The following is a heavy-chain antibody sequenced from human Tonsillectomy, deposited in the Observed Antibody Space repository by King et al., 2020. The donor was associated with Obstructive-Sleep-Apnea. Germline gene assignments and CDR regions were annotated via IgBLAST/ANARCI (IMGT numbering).Heavy chain of an antibody. D-gene: IGHD3-10*01. V-gene: IGHV3-23*04. CDR1: GFTFDSYA. CDR3: AKEGGGSGVYWVDS. J-gene: IGHJ5*01. Sequence: VQLVESGGGLVQPGGSLRLSCAASGFTFDSYAVSWVRQAPGKGLEWVSAINSRGTTFYADSVKGRFTISSDNSKYTVDLQVNSLRAEDTAFYYCAKEGGGSGVYWVDSWGQGTLVTVSS. CDR2: INSRGTT.